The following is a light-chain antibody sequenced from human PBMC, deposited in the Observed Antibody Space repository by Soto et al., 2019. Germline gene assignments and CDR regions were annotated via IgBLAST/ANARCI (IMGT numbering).Light chain of an antibody. J-gene: IGKJ1*01. CDR1: QSITTY. V-gene: IGKV1-39*01. CDR2: AAS. Sequence: DIQVTESPSSLSASVGDTVTITCRASQSITTYLNWYQQKPGKAPKILIYAASSLQSGVPSRLSGSGSGTDFTLTISSLHPDDFATYFCQQSYTTTWTFGQGTKVDIK. CDR3: QQSYTTTWT.